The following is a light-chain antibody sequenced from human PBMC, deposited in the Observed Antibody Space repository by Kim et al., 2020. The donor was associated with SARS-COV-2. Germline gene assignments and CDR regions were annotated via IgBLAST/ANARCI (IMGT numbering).Light chain of an antibody. CDR1: QNVGSN. CDR3: QQYNEWPLT. CDR2: GAS. J-gene: IGKJ4*01. Sequence: EIVMTQSPATLFVSPGERVTLSCRASQNVGSNLAWYQQKPGQAPRLLIYGASTRATGIPARSSGSGSGTEFTLTISSLQSEDFAVYYCQQYNEWPLTFGGGTKVEI. V-gene: IGKV3-15*01.